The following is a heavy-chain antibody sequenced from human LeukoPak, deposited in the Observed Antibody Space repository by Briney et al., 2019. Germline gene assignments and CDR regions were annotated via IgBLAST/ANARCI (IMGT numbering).Heavy chain of an antibody. Sequence: SGPTLVKPTQTLTLTCTFSGFSLSTSGVGVGWIRKPPGKALEGLALIYWDDDKRYSPSLKSRLTITKDTSKNQVVLTMTNMDPVDTATYYCAHETLGYSYGHFDYWGQGTLVTVSS. CDR3: AHETLGYSYGHFDY. D-gene: IGHD5-18*01. CDR1: GFSLSTSGVG. J-gene: IGHJ4*02. CDR2: IYWDDDK. V-gene: IGHV2-5*02.